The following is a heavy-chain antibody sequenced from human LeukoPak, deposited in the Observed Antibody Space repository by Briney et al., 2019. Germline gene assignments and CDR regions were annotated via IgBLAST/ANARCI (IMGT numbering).Heavy chain of an antibody. D-gene: IGHD6-13*01. CDR2: ITWDAGST. CDR3: AKGTSSWHEFDY. V-gene: IGHV3-43D*03. CDR1: RFTFSSYW. J-gene: IGHJ4*02. Sequence: PGGSLRLSCAASRFTFSSYWMSWVRQAPGKGLEWVSLITWDAGSTYYADSVKGRFTISRDNSKNSLYLQMNSLRAEDTALYYCAKGTSSWHEFDYWGQGTLVTVSS.